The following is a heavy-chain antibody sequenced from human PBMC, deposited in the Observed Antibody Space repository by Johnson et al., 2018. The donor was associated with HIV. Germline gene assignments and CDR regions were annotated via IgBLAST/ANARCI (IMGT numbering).Heavy chain of an antibody. J-gene: IGHJ3*02. CDR3: AKVRVAAMIVVVSGRDAFDI. D-gene: IGHD3-22*01. V-gene: IGHV3-30*02. CDR2: IRYDGSNK. Sequence: QVQLVESGGGILRPGGSLRLSCAASGFTFDDYGMHWVRQAPGKGLEWVAFIRYDGSNKYYADSVKGRFSISRDNSKNTLYLQMNSLRTEDTAVYYCAKVRVAAMIVVVSGRDAFDIWGQGTKVTVSS. CDR1: GFTFDDYG.